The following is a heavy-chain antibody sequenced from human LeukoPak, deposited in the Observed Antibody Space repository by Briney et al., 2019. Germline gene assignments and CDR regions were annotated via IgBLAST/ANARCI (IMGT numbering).Heavy chain of an antibody. J-gene: IGHJ5*02. CDR1: GFTFSSYA. Sequence: PGGSLRLSCAASGFTFSSYAMHWVRQAPGKGLEWVAVISYDGSNKYYADSVKGRFTISRDNSKNTLYLQMNSLRAEDTAVYYCARDMYGIFGGWFTWGQGTLVTVSS. D-gene: IGHD6-19*01. V-gene: IGHV3-30*04. CDR2: ISYDGSNK. CDR3: ARDMYGIFGGWFT.